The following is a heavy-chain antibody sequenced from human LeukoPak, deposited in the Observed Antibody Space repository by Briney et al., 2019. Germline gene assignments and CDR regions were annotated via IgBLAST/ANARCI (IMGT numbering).Heavy chain of an antibody. Sequence: GGSLRLSCAASGFTFSDYYMGWIRQAPGKGLEWVSYISSSGSTIYYADSVKGRFTISRDNAKNSLYLQMNSLRAEDTAVYYCARHSSSWSNWFDPWGQGTLVTVSS. J-gene: IGHJ5*02. CDR1: GFTFSDYY. CDR3: ARHSSSWSNWFDP. V-gene: IGHV3-11*01. CDR2: ISSSGSTI. D-gene: IGHD6-13*01.